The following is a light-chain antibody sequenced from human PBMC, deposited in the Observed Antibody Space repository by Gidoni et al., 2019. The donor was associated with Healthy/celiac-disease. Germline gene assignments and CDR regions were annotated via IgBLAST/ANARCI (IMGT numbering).Light chain of an antibody. J-gene: IGLJ2*01. Sequence: QSVLTQPLSVSAAPGQKVTISCSGRSSNIGNNYVSWYQQLPGTAPKLLIYDNNKRPSGIPDRFSGSKAGTSATLGITGLQTGDEADYYCGTWDSSLSAVVFGGGTKLTVL. CDR2: DNN. CDR1: SSNIGNNY. V-gene: IGLV1-51*01. CDR3: GTWDSSLSAVV.